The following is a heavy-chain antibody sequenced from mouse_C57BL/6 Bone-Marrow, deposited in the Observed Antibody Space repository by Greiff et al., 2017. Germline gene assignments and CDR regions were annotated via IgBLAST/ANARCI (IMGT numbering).Heavy chain of an antibody. CDR1: GFSLTSYG. D-gene: IGHD2-1*01. V-gene: IGHV2-6*01. CDR3: ASLLPQGAY. J-gene: IGHJ3*01. CDR2: ICGVGST. Sequence: VQLVESGPGLVAPSQSLSITCTVSGFSLTSYGVDWVRQSPGKGLEWLGVICGVGSTNYNAALKSSLSISKDNSKSHVFLQMNSLQTDETAMYYCASLLPQGAYWGQGTLVTVSA.